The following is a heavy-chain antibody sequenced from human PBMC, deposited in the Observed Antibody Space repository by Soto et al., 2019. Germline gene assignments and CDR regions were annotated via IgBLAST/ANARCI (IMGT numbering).Heavy chain of an antibody. J-gene: IGHJ4*02. D-gene: IGHD3-22*01. CDR3: AKITSYYYDSSGYSGGESDY. Sequence: GGSLRLSCAASGFNFSDHWMHWVRQAPGKGLLWVSRISSAGTSTSHADSVKGRFTVSRDNAKNTLYLQMTSLRAEDTAVYYCAKITSYYYDSSGYSGGESDYWGQGTLVTVSS. CDR1: GFNFSDHW. CDR2: ISSAGTST. V-gene: IGHV3-74*01.